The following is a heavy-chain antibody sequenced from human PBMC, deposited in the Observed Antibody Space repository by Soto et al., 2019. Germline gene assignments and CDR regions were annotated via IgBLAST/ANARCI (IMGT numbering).Heavy chain of an antibody. Sequence: SETLSLTCAVSGGSISSSSYYWGWIRQPPGKGLEWIGSIYYSGSTYYNPSLKSRVTISVDTSKNQFSLKLSSVTAADTAVYYCARQAMVTNWFDPWGQGTLVTVSS. CDR3: ARQAMVTNWFDP. V-gene: IGHV4-39*01. CDR1: GGSISSSSYY. D-gene: IGHD5-18*01. CDR2: IYYSGST. J-gene: IGHJ5*02.